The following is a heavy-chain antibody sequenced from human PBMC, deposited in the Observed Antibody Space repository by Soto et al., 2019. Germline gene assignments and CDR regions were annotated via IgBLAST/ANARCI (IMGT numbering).Heavy chain of an antibody. CDR1: GGSISSGDYY. J-gene: IGHJ5*02. Sequence: PSETLSLTCTVSGGSISSGDYYWSWIRQPPGKGLEWIGYIYYSGSTFYNPSLENRVTISLDTSKIQFSLKLSSVTAADTAVYYCVREGGDNWFEPWGQGTLVTVSS. CDR3: VREGGDNWFEP. V-gene: IGHV4-30-4*01. CDR2: IYYSGST. D-gene: IGHD3-16*01.